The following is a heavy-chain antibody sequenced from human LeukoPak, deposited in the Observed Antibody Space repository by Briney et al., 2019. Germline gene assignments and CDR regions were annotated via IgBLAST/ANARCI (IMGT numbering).Heavy chain of an antibody. CDR2: TYYSGST. CDR3: ARDPYSSSWYHWFDS. J-gene: IGHJ5*01. D-gene: IGHD6-13*01. CDR1: GGSISSGGYY. Sequence: SETLSFTCTVSGGSISSGGYYWSWIRQHPGKGLEWIVYTYYSGSTYYNPSLKSRVTISVDTSKNQFSLKLSSVTAADTAVYYCARDPYSSSWYHWFDSWGQGTLVTVSS. V-gene: IGHV4-31*03.